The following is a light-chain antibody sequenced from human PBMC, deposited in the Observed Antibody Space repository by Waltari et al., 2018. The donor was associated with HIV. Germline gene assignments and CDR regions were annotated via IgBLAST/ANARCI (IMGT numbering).Light chain of an antibody. V-gene: IGLV8-61*01. CDR3: LLYLDTARV. Sequence: QSVVTQVPSFSVSPGGTITLTFGLCSGSASSAYYPSWYQQTTAQPPRTIIYNPDTRSVGVPVRFSDYIVANTAALPITGAQSEDESDYYCLLYLDTARVFGGGTRLTVL. J-gene: IGLJ3*02. CDR2: NPD. CDR1: SGSASSAYY.